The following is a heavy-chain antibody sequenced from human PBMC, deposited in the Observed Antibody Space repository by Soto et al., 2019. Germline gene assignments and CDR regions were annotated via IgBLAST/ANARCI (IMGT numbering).Heavy chain of an antibody. Sequence: SATLSLTCSLPRGSWTSSSDYWFWSRQETAERLEWIGSFYYSGSTDYNPSLKSRVTISVDTSKNQFSLNLSSVTAADTGVYHLSITQGGNYF. CDR2: FYYSGST. CDR1: RGSWTSSSDY. J-gene: IGHJ4*01. V-gene: IGHV4-39*01. CDR3: SITQGGNYF.